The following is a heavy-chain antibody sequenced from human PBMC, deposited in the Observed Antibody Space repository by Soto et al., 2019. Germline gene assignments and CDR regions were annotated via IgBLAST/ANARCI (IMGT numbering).Heavy chain of an antibody. V-gene: IGHV4-4*02. CDR1: SGSISSSNW. J-gene: IGHJ6*03. CDR2: IYHSGST. D-gene: IGHD4-4*01. CDR3: ARGGYSPDTVTTYYYYYYMDV. Sequence: QVQLQESGPGLVKPSGTLSLTCAVSSGSISSSNWWSWVRQPPGKGLEWIGEIYHSGSTNYNPSLKSRVTISVDKSKNQFSLKLSSVTAADTAVYYCARGGYSPDTVTTYYYYYYMDVWGKGTTVTVSS.